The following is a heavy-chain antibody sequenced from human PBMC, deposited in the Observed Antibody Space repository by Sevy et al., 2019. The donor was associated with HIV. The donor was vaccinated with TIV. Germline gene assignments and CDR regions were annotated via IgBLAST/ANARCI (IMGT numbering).Heavy chain of an antibody. CDR2: IYANGSS. CDR1: GGSISSNY. CDR3: ARGPLGYCSGSNCPPPGIEY. Sequence: SETLSLTCAVSGGSISSNYWSWIRQSAGEGLEWMGRIYANGSSNYNPSLISRVTMSVDTSKNQFSLKLNSVTAADTAVNYCARGPLGYCSGSNCPPPGIEYWGQGTLVTVSS. D-gene: IGHD2-15*01. J-gene: IGHJ4*02. V-gene: IGHV4-4*07.